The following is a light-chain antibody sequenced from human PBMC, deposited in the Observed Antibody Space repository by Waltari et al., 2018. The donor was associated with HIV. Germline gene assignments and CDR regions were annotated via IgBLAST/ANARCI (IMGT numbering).Light chain of an antibody. V-gene: IGLV1-44*01. CDR3: AGWDDSLNGNV. Sequence: QSLLTPPPSASGTPGHWATTAGSASSSHIGTHTLNWYQQLPGTAPKLLIYTNKQRPQGVRGLFAGSKSRTSASLDISAVQSEDEADYYGAGWDDSLNGNVFEPVPSVTVL. CDR1: SSHIGTHT. J-gene: IGLJ1*01. CDR2: TNK.